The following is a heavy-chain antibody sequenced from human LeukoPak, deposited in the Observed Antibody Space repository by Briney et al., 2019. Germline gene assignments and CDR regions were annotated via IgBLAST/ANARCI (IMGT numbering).Heavy chain of an antibody. CDR2: IYYSGST. CDR1: GDSISNYY. CDR3: ARDPRFSPFDY. Sequence: PSETLSLTCTVSGDSISNYYWSWIRQPPGKGLEWIGYIYYSGSTNYNPSLKSRVTISVDTSKNQFYLKVNSVTAADTAMYFCARDPRFSPFDYWGQGALVTVSS. V-gene: IGHV4-59*12. J-gene: IGHJ4*02.